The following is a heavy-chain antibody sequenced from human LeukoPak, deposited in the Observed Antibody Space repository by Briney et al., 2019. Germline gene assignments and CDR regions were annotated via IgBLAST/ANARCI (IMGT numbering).Heavy chain of an antibody. J-gene: IGHJ4*02. V-gene: IGHV3-23*01. D-gene: IGHD3/OR15-3a*01. CDR3: AKEPHSSGDWLSLYFDY. CDR1: GFTFSSYA. Sequence: GRSLRLSCAASGFTFSSYAMSWVRRAPGKGLEWVSAISGSGGSTYYADSVKGRFTISRDNSKNTLYLQMNSLRAEDTAVYYCAKEPHSSGDWLSLYFDYWGQGTLVTVSS. CDR2: ISGSGGST.